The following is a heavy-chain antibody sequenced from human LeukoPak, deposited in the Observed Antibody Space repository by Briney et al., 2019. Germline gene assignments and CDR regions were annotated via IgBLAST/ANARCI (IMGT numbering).Heavy chain of an antibody. CDR1: GGSFSGYY. V-gene: IGHV4-34*01. D-gene: IGHD6-19*01. CDR2: INHSGST. Sequence: SETLSLTCAVYGGSFSGYYWSWIRQPPGKGLEWIGEINHSGSTNYNPSLKSRVTISVDTSKNQFSLKLSSVTAADTAVYYCARNPRAVAGTRWFDPWGQGTLVTVSS. J-gene: IGHJ5*02. CDR3: ARNPRAVAGTRWFDP.